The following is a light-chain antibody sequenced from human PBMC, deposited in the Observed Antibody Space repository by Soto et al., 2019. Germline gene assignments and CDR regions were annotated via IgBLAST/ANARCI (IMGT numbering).Light chain of an antibody. CDR1: QTVRNNY. CDR2: DAS. J-gene: IGKJ1*01. Sequence: EFVLTQSPGTLSLSPGERATLSCRASQTVRNNYLAWYQQKPGQAPRLLIYDASNRATGIPARFSGIGSGTDFTLTISSLEPEDFAVYYCQQRSNWPKTFGQGTKVDIK. V-gene: IGKV3-11*01. CDR3: QQRSNWPKT.